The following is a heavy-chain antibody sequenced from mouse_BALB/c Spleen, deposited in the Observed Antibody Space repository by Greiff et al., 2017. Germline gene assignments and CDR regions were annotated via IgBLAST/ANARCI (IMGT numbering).Heavy chain of an antibody. J-gene: IGHJ2*01. CDR1: GFTFSSYG. D-gene: IGHD1-1*01. Sequence: DVKLVEPGGGLVQPGGSLKLSCAASGFTFSSYGMSWVRQTPDKRLELVATINSNGGSTYYPDSLKGRFTITRDNAKNTLYLQMSSLKSEDTDMYYCARAYITPLVDPFAYWGQGTTLTVSS. V-gene: IGHV5-6-3*01. CDR3: ARAYITPLVDPFAY. CDR2: INSNGGST.